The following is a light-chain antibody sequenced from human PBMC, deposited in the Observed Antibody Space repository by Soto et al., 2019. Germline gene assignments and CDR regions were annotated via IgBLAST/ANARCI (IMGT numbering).Light chain of an antibody. CDR1: ISNIEINY. CDR2: DNF. J-gene: IGLJ2*01. Sequence: QSVLTQPPSVSAATGQNVTISCTGSISNIEINYVSWYQHLPGTAPKLLIFDNFRRPSGIPDRFSGSKSGTSATLAITGLQTGDEAEYYCGAWDNVLSVMLFGGGTKLTVL. V-gene: IGLV1-51*01. CDR3: GAWDNVLSVML.